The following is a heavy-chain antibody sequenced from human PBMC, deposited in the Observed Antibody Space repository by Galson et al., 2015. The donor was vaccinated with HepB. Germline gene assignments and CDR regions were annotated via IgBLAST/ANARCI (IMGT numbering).Heavy chain of an antibody. Sequence: ETLSLTCAVYGGSFSGYYWSWLRQPPGKGLEWIGEINDSGRTNYNPSLKSRVTISVDTSKNQFSLKLSSVTAADTAVYYCARGVLETTMIVVVITAGVHYFDYWGQGTLVTVSS. CDR1: GGSFSGYY. D-gene: IGHD3-22*01. CDR3: ARGVLETTMIVVVITAGVHYFDY. CDR2: INDSGRT. J-gene: IGHJ4*02. V-gene: IGHV4-34*01.